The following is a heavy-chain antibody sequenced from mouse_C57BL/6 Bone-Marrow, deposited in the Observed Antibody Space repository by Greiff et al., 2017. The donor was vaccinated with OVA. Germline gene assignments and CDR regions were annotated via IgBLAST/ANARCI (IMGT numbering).Heavy chain of an antibody. V-gene: IGHV1-82*01. CDR3: ARRQLRLDY. D-gene: IGHD3-2*02. CDR1: GYAFSSSW. CDR2: IYPGDGDT. Sequence: VQLQQSGPELVKPGASVKISCKASGYAFSSSWMNWVKQRPGKGLEWIGRIYPGDGDTNYNGKFKGKATLTADKSSSTAYMQLSSLTSEDSAVYFCARRQLRLDYWGQGTTLTVSS. J-gene: IGHJ2*01.